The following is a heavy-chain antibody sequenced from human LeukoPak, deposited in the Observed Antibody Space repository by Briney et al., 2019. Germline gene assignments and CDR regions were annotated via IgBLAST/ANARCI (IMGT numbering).Heavy chain of an antibody. CDR2: IYYSGST. CDR1: GGSISSYY. V-gene: IGHV4-39*01. CDR3: ARQRDDSTYPRMSDY. D-gene: IGHD3-22*01. Sequence: SETLSLTCTVSGGSISSYYWGWIRQPPGRGLEYIGSIYYSGSTYFNPSLKSRVTLSVDTSKNQFSLKLYSVTAADTAMYYCARQRDDSTYPRMSDYWGQGTLVTVSS. J-gene: IGHJ4*02.